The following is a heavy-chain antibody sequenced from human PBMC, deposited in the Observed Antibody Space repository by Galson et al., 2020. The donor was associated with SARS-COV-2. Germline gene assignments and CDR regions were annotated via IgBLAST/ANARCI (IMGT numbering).Heavy chain of an antibody. CDR3: ATGDVWFES. Sequence: GGSLRLSCAASGLTFSNTEMNWVRQAPGKGLEWLSYISMSGITIYYADSVKGRFTISRDNAENSLYLQMNSLRAEDTGIYYCATGDVWFESWGQGTLVTVSS. D-gene: IGHD7-27*01. CDR2: ISMSGITI. J-gene: IGHJ5*01. V-gene: IGHV3-48*03. CDR1: GLTFSNTE.